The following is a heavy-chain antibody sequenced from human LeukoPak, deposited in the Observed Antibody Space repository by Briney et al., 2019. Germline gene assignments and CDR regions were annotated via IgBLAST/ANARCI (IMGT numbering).Heavy chain of an antibody. J-gene: IGHJ4*02. CDR2: INPNSGGT. CDR1: GYTFSDYY. D-gene: IGHD1-1*01. Sequence: ASVKVSCKASGYTFSDYYTHWVRQAPGQGLEWMGWINPNSGGTRYAQQFQGRVTMTRDTSIGTVYMELSTLRSDDTAVYYCTRDLSTSSNWELDYWGQGTLVTVSS. CDR3: TRDLSTSSNWELDY. V-gene: IGHV1-2*02.